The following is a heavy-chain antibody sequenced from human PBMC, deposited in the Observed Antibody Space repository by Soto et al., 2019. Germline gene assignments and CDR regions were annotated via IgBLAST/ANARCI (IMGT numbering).Heavy chain of an antibody. CDR3: AKDGGQWVQGYFDY. CDR2: ISSSGDTI. Sequence: GGSLRLSCAASGFTFSGYNMNWIRQAPGKGLEWVSYISSSGDTIYYADSVKGRLTISRDNTKNSLYLQMNSLRAEDTAVYYCAKDGGQWVQGYFDYWGQGALVTVSS. J-gene: IGHJ4*02. D-gene: IGHD6-19*01. V-gene: IGHV3-11*01. CDR1: GFTFSGYN.